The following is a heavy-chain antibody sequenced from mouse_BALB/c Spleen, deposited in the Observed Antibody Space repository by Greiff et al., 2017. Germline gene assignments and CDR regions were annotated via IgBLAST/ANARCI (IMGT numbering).Heavy chain of an antibody. CDR2: ISYDGSN. CDR3: ARSRYDEGGAIDY. Sequence: EVQVVESGPGLVKPSQSLSLTCSVTGYSITSGYFWYWIRQFPGNQLEWMGYISYDGSNNYNPSLKNRISSTRATSKNQFFLKLHSVTTEDTATEYCARSRYDEGGAIDYWGQGTSVTVSS. D-gene: IGHD2-14*01. V-gene: IGHV3-6*02. J-gene: IGHJ4*01. CDR1: GYSITSGYF.